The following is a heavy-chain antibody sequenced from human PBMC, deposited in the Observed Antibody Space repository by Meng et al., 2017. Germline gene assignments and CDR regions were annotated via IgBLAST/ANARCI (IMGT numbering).Heavy chain of an antibody. D-gene: IGHD3-22*01. CDR3: ARVPSDYYDSSGYAGY. J-gene: IGHJ4*02. Sequence: ASVKVSCKASGYTFTSYGISWVRQAPGQGLEWMGWISAYNGNTNYAQKLQGRVTITTDTSTSTAYMELRSLRSDDTAVYYCARVPSDYYDSSGYAGYWGQGTLVTVSS. CDR1: GYTFTSYG. CDR2: ISAYNGNT. V-gene: IGHV1-18*01.